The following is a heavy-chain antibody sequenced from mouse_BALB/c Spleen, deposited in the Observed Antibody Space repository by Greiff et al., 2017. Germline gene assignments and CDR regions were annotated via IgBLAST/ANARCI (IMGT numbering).Heavy chain of an antibody. D-gene: IGHD2-14*01. CDR1: GYTFTSYY. V-gene: IGHV1S26*01. J-gene: IGHJ4*01. Sequence: VKLQESGAELVKPGASVKLSCKASGYTFTSYYMYWVKQRPGQGLEWIGYINPSSGYTNYNQKFKDKATLTADKSSSTAYMQLSSLTSEDSAVYYCARGRYDDAMDYWGQGTAVTVSS. CDR3: ARGRYDDAMDY. CDR2: INPSSGYT.